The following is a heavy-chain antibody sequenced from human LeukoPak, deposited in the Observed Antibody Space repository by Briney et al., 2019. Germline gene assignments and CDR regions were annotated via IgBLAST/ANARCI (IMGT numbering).Heavy chain of an antibody. CDR2: IIPILGIA. CDR1: GGTFSSYA. CDR3: ARLPCGGDCKGFDP. J-gene: IGHJ5*02. D-gene: IGHD2-21*02. V-gene: IGHV1-69*04. Sequence: ASVKVSCKASGGTFSSYAISWVRQAPGQGLEWMGRIIPILGIANYAQKFQGRVTITADKSTSTAYMELSSLRSEDTAVYYCARLPCGGDCKGFDPWGQGTLVTVSS.